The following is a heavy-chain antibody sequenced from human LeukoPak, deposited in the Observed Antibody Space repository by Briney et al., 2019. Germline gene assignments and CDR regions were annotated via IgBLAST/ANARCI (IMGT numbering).Heavy chain of an antibody. CDR1: GYTFTSYA. CDR2: INTNTGNP. CDR3: ARDGDPLDYDGDYYFDY. J-gene: IGHJ4*02. Sequence: ASVKVSCKASGYTFTSYALNWVRQAPGQGLEWMGWINTNTGNPTYAQGFTGHFVFSLDTSVSAAYLQISSLKAEDTAVYYCARDGDPLDYDGDYYFDYWGQGTLVTVSS. V-gene: IGHV7-4-1*02. D-gene: IGHD4-17*01.